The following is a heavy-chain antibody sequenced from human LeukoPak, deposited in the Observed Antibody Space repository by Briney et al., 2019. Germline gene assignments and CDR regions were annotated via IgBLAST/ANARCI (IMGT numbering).Heavy chain of an antibody. CDR3: ARVTMVRGVIIIGFDY. D-gene: IGHD3-10*01. CDR1: GYSFTSYW. J-gene: IGHJ4*02. CDR2: IYPGESDT. Sequence: GESLKISCKGSGYSFTSYWIGLVRQMPGKGVEWVGIIYPGESDTRYSPSFQGQVTISADKSISTAYLQWSSLKASDTAMYYCARVTMVRGVIIIGFDYWGQGTLVTVSS. V-gene: IGHV5-51*01.